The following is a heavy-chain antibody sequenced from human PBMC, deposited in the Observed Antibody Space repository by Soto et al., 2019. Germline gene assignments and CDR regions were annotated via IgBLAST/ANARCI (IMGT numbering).Heavy chain of an antibody. Sequence: SETLSLTCTVSGGSVSSGSYYWSWIRQPPGKGLECIGYIYYSGSTNYNPSLKSRVTISVDTSKNQFSLKLSSVTAADTAVYYCARILRRGISAVAASSRYYFDYWGQGTLVTVSS. V-gene: IGHV4-61*01. CDR1: GGSVSSGSYY. D-gene: IGHD6-19*01. CDR3: ARILRRGISAVAASSRYYFDY. CDR2: IYYSGST. J-gene: IGHJ4*02.